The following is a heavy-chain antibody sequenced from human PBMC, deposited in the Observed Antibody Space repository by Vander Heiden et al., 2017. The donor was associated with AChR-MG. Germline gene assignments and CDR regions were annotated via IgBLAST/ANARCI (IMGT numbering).Heavy chain of an antibody. CDR3: ARSTPPEYQLPAHWFDP. V-gene: IGHV4-59*01. D-gene: IGHD2-2*01. J-gene: IGHJ5*02. CDR2: IYYSGST. CDR1: GCSISSYY. Sequence: QVQLQESGPGLVKPSETLSLTCTVSGCSISSYYWSWIRQPPGKGLEWIGYIYYSGSTNYNPSLKSRVTISVDTSKNQFSLKLSSVTAADTAVYYCARSTPPEYQLPAHWFDPWGQGTLVTVSS.